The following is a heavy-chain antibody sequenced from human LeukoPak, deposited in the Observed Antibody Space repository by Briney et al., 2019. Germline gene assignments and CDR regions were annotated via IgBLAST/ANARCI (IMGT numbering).Heavy chain of an antibody. V-gene: IGHV3-30-3*01. Sequence: PGGSLRLSCAASGFTFNSYSMHWVRQAPGKGLEWVTAISDDETYKFYADSVKGRFTISRDNSKNTLYLQMNSLRAEDTAVYYCAKAHYGDYNYYMDVWGKGTTVTVSS. CDR3: AKAHYGDYNYYMDV. J-gene: IGHJ6*03. CDR1: GFTFNSYS. CDR2: ISDDETYK. D-gene: IGHD4-17*01.